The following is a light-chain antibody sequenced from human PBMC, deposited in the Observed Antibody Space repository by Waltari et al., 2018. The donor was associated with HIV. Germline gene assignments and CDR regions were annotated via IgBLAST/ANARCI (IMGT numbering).Light chain of an antibody. CDR3: QQYYSTPRT. CDR1: LKILFSSTNKNY. J-gene: IGKJ1*01. V-gene: IGKV4-1*01. CDR2: WAS. Sequence: DIVLTQSPDSLAVSLGERATMDCMSSLKILFSSTNKNYLSWYRQRPGQPPRLLMYWASSRESGGPERFTGSASGTNFTLPISRLQADDVAVYFCQQYYSTPRTFGQGTKV.